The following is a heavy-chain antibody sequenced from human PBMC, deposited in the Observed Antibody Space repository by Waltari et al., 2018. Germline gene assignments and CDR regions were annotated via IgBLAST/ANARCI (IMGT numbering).Heavy chain of an antibody. CDR1: GGSISSYY. J-gene: IGHJ4*02. Sequence: QVQLQESGPGLVKPSATLSLTCTVPGGSISSYYWTWIRQPPGKGLEWIGYIYYSGSTNYNPSLKSRVTISVDTSKNQFSLKLSSVTAADTAVYYCARGVAARLIGDYWGQGTLVTVSS. CDR2: IYYSGST. D-gene: IGHD6-6*01. CDR3: ARGVAARLIGDY. V-gene: IGHV4-59*01.